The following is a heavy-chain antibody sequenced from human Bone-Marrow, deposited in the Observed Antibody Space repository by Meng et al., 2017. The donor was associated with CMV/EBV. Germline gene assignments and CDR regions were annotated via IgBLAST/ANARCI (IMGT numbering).Heavy chain of an antibody. CDR2: MNPNSGNT. CDR3: ARDVSSSWSRYPYYYYGMDV. Sequence: ASVKVSCKASGYTFTSYDINWVRQATGQGLEWMGWMNPNSGNTGYAQKFQGRVTITRNTSISTAYMELSSLRSEDTAVYYCARDVSSSWSRYPYYYYGMDVWGQGTTVTFSS. CDR1: GYTFTSYD. V-gene: IGHV1-8*03. D-gene: IGHD6-13*01. J-gene: IGHJ6*02.